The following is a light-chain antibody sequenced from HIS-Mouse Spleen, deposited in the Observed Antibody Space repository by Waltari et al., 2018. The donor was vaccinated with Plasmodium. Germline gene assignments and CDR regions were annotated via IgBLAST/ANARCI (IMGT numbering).Light chain of an antibody. Sequence: EIVLTQSPATLSLPPGERATPPCRASQSVSSYLAWYQQKPGQAPRLLIYDASNRATGIPARFSGSGSGTDFTLTISSLEPEDFAVYYCQQRSNWPRVLTFGGGTKVEIK. CDR1: QSVSSY. J-gene: IGKJ4*01. CDR2: DAS. V-gene: IGKV3-11*01. CDR3: QQRSNWPRVLT.